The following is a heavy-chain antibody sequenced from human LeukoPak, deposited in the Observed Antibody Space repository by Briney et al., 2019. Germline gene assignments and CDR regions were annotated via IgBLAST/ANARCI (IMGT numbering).Heavy chain of an antibody. D-gene: IGHD4-17*01. CDR2: IYHSGST. CDR3: ARGTVTHFDY. Sequence: SQTLSLTCAVSGLSISSGGYSWSWIRQPPGKGLEWIGYIYHSGSTYYNPSLESRVTVSVDRSKNQFSLKLSSVTAADTAVYDCARGTVTHFDYWGQGTLVTVSS. V-gene: IGHV4-30-2*01. J-gene: IGHJ4*02. CDR1: GLSISSGGYS.